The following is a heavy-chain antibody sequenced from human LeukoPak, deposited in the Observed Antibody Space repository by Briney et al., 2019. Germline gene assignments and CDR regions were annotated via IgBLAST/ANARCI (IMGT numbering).Heavy chain of an antibody. V-gene: IGHV4-34*01. CDR2: INHSGST. CDR3: ARATHGY. J-gene: IGHJ4*02. CDR1: GGSFSGYY. Sequence: PSETLSLTCAVYGGSFSGYYRSWVRQPPGKGLEWIGEINHSGSTNYTPSLKSPVTISVETFKSQFSLKLSSVTAADTAVYYCARATHGYWGQGTMVTVSS.